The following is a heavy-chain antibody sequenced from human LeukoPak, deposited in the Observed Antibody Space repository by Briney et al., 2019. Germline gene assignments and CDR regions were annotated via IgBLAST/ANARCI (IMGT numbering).Heavy chain of an antibody. CDR3: ARGGRGITIFGVVMPTDYFDY. CDR1: GGSISSYY. Sequence: SETLSLTCTVSGGSISSYYWSWIRQPPGKGLEWIGYNSGSTNYNPSLKSRVTISVDTSKNQFSLKLSSVTAADTAVYYCARGGRGITIFGVVMPTDYFDYWGQGTLVTVSS. D-gene: IGHD3-3*01. V-gene: IGHV4-59*01. CDR2: NSGST. J-gene: IGHJ4*02.